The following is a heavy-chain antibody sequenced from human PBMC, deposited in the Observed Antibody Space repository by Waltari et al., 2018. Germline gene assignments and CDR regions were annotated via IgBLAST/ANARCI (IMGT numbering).Heavy chain of an antibody. CDR1: GYTLTELS. CDR3: ATDLGSGWYRGGFDP. Sequence: QVQLVQSGAEVKKPGASVKVSCKVSGYTLTELSMHWVRQAPGKGLEWMGGFDPEDGETIYAQKFQGRVTMTEETSTDTAYMGLSSLRSEDTAGYYWATDLGSGWYRGGFDPWGQGTLVTVSS. V-gene: IGHV1-24*01. CDR2: FDPEDGET. D-gene: IGHD6-19*01. J-gene: IGHJ5*02.